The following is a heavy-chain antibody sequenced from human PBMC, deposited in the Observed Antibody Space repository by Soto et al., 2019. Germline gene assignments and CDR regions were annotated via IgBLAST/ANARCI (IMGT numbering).Heavy chain of an antibody. J-gene: IGHJ5*02. Sequence: ASETLSLTCTVSGGSMSSYYWTWLRQSPGRGLEWIGYISYSGSTNYNPSLKSRVTMSVDTSKNQFSLKLSSVTAADTAVYYCARDVSVRYYDSSGNPVGLTPWGQGTLVTVSS. V-gene: IGHV4-59*12. CDR2: ISYSGST. CDR1: GGSMSSYY. CDR3: ARDVSVRYYDSSGNPVGLTP. D-gene: IGHD3-22*01.